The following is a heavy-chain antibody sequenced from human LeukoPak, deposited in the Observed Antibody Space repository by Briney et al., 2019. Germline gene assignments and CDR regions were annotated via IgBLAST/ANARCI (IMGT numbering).Heavy chain of an antibody. Sequence: RGESLKISCKGSGYSFTSYWIGWVRQMPGKGLEWMGIIYPGDSDTRYSPSFQGQVTISADKSISTAYLQWSSLKASDTAMYYCAGYPEDIVVVPAAIPSYGMDVWGQGTTVTVSS. CDR2: IYPGDSDT. D-gene: IGHD2-2*01. J-gene: IGHJ6*02. V-gene: IGHV5-51*01. CDR1: GYSFTSYW. CDR3: AGYPEDIVVVPAAIPSYGMDV.